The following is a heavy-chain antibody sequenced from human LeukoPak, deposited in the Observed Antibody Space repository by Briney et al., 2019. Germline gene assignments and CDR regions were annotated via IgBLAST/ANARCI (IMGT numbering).Heavy chain of an antibody. CDR1: GGSISSSSYY. D-gene: IGHD3-10*01. CDR3: ARPLWFGEFHNWFDP. V-gene: IGHV4-39*01. CDR2: IYYSGST. Sequence: SETLSLTCTVSGGSISSSSYYWGWIRQPPGKGLEWIGSIYYSGSTYYNPSLKSRVTISVDTSKNQFSLKLSSVTAADTAVYYCARPLWFGEFHNWFDPWGQGTLVTVSS. J-gene: IGHJ5*02.